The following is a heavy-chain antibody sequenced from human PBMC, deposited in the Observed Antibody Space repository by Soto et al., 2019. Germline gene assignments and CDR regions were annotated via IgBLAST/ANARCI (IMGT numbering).Heavy chain of an antibody. Sequence: GGSLRLSCEVSGFIFSMYSMSWVRQTPGKGLEWVAKIPQDGVDGHYADAVKGRFTISRDNGKNSLYLQMNNLRAEDTAVYYCARDHLILPAHDFFYGSDVWGRGATVTVS. CDR1: GFIFSMYS. V-gene: IGHV3-7*03. CDR3: ARDHLILPAHDFFYGSDV. J-gene: IGHJ6*02. D-gene: IGHD2-21*02. CDR2: IPQDGVDG.